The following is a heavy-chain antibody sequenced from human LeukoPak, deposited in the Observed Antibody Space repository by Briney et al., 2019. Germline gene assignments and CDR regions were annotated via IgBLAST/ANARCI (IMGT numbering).Heavy chain of an antibody. Sequence: PSETLSLTCTVSGGSNSSYYWSWIRQPPGKGLEWIGYIYYSRSTNYNPSLKSRVTISVDTSKNQFSLKLSSVTAADTAVYYCARYAWLQFRSFDYWGQGTLVTVSS. D-gene: IGHD5-24*01. V-gene: IGHV4-59*01. CDR3: ARYAWLQFRSFDY. CDR2: IYYSRST. J-gene: IGHJ4*02. CDR1: GGSNSSYY.